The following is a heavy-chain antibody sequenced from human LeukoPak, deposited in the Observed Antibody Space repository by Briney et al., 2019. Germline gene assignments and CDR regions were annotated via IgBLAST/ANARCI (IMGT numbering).Heavy chain of an antibody. CDR3: ARDRWFGELFLSFDY. CDR1: GFTFSSYW. J-gene: IGHJ4*02. V-gene: IGHV3-7*01. D-gene: IGHD3-10*01. CDR2: IKQDGSEK. Sequence: PGGSLRLSCAASGFTFSSYWMSWVRQAPGEGLEWVANIKQDGSEKYYVDSVKGRFTISRDNAKNSLYLQMNSLRAEDTAVYYCARDRWFGELFLSFDYWGQGTLVTVSS.